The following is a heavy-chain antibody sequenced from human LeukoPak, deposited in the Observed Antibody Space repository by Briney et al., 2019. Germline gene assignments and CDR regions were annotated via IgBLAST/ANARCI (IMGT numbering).Heavy chain of an antibody. J-gene: IGHJ6*02. Sequence: GGSLRLSCAASGFTFDDYAMHWVRQAPGKGLEWVSGISWNSGSIGYADSVKGRFTISRDNSKNTLYLQMNSLRAEDTAVYYCASQLPQYYYYYYGMDVWGQGTTVTVSS. CDR2: ISWNSGSI. CDR1: GFTFDDYA. D-gene: IGHD2-2*01. V-gene: IGHV3-9*01. CDR3: ASQLPQYYYYYYGMDV.